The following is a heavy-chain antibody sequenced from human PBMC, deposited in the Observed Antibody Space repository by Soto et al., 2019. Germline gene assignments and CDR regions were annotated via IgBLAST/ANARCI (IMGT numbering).Heavy chain of an antibody. J-gene: IGHJ4*02. CDR1: GYTFTSYD. CDR3: ARAAYDILTGQYGHFDY. V-gene: IGHV1-8*01. D-gene: IGHD3-9*01. CDR2: MNPNSGNT. Sequence: QVQLVQSGAEVKKPGASVKVSCKASGYTFTSYDINWVRQATGQGLEWMGWMNPNSGNTGYAQKLQGRFTTTRNTSIVTAYMELISLRSEDTAVYYCARAAYDILTGQYGHFDYWGEGTLVTVSS.